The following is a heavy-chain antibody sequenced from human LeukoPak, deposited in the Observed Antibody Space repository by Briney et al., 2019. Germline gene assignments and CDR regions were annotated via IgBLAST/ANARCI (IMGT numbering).Heavy chain of an antibody. CDR2: INHSGSS. D-gene: IGHD2-2*01. Sequence: SETLSLTCAVYGGSFSGYYWSWIRQPPGKGLEWIGEINHSGSSNYNPSLKSRVTISVDTSKNQFSLKLSSVTAADTAVYYCARFGAIVVPAAYYYFDYWGQGTLVTVSS. J-gene: IGHJ4*02. CDR3: ARFGAIVVPAAYYYFDY. V-gene: IGHV4-34*01. CDR1: GGSFSGYY.